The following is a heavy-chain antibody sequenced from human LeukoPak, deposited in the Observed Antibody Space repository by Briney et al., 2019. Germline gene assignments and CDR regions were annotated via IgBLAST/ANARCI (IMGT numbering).Heavy chain of an antibody. CDR3: ARAPDYDSSGDAFDI. D-gene: IGHD3-22*01. J-gene: IGHJ3*02. V-gene: IGHV4-30-4*01. CDR1: GGPLSNSDSF. CDR2: IYDSGNI. Sequence: SETLSLTCTVSGGPLSNSDSFWSWIRQPPGKGLEWIGYIYDSGNIYYNPSLMSRVTMSVDTSKNQFSLQLSSVTAADTAVYYCARAPDYDSSGDAFDIWGQGTMVTVSS.